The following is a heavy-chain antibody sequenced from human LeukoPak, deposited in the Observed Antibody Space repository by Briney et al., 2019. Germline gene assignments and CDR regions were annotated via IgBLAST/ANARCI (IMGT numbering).Heavy chain of an antibody. Sequence: PGGSLKISCKGSGYSFTSYWIGWVRQMPGKGLEWMGIIYPGDSDTRYSPSFQGQVTISADKSISTAYLQWSSLKASDTAMYYCARQASGDYDILTGPMDVWGQGTTVTVSS. J-gene: IGHJ6*02. CDR3: ARQASGDYDILTGPMDV. D-gene: IGHD3-9*01. V-gene: IGHV5-51*01. CDR2: IYPGDSDT. CDR1: GYSFTSYW.